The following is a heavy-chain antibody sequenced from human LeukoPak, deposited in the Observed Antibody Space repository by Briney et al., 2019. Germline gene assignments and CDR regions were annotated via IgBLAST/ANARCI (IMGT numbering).Heavy chain of an antibody. Sequence: GGSLRLSCAASGFTFSSYSMNWVRQAPGKGLEWVSSISSSSSYIYYADSVKGRFTISRDNAKNSLYLQMNSLRAEDTAVYYCARDRDDYVWGSYRPNDYWGQGTLVTVSS. J-gene: IGHJ4*02. D-gene: IGHD3-16*02. V-gene: IGHV3-21*01. CDR2: ISSSSSYI. CDR3: ARDRDDYVWGSYRPNDY. CDR1: GFTFSSYS.